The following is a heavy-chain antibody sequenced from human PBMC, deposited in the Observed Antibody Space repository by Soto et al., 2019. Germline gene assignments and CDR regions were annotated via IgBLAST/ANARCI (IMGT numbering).Heavy chain of an antibody. CDR1: GYTFTSYG. CDR2: ISPYNGNT. J-gene: IGHJ6*02. D-gene: IGHD3-22*01. Sequence: AASVKVSCKASGYTFTSYGISWVRQAPGQGLEWMGGISPYNGNTNYAQKLQGRVTITTDTSTSTAYMELRSLRSDDTAVYYCARDQDVSNYHGMDVWGQGTTVTVSS. CDR3: ARDQDVSNYHGMDV. V-gene: IGHV1-18*01.